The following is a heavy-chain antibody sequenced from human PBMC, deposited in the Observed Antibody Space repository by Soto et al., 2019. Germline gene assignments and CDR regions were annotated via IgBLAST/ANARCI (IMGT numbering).Heavy chain of an antibody. CDR3: ASMTTGDYFDY. D-gene: IGHD4-17*01. CDR1: GGSISSGGYY. Sequence: SETLSLTCTVSGGSISSGGYYWSWIRQHPGKGLEWIGYIYYSWSTYYNPSLKSRVTISVDTSKNQFSLKLSSVTAADTAVYYYASMTTGDYFDYWGEGTLVTVSS. J-gene: IGHJ4*02. CDR2: IYYSWST. V-gene: IGHV4-31*03.